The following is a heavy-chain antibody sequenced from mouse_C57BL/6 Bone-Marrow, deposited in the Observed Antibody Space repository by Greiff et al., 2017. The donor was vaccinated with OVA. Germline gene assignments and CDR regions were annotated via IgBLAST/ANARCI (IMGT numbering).Heavy chain of an antibody. V-gene: IGHV1-80*01. CDR3: ARGYYYGSSYPLAY. D-gene: IGHD1-1*01. J-gene: IGHJ3*01. CDR2: IYPGDGDT. CDR1: GYAFSSYW. Sequence: QVTLKESGAELVKPGASVKISCKASGYAFSSYWMNWVKQRPGKGLEWIGQIYPGDGDTNYNGKFKGKATLTADKSSSTAYMQLSSLTSEDSAVYFCARGYYYGSSYPLAYWGQGTLVTVSA.